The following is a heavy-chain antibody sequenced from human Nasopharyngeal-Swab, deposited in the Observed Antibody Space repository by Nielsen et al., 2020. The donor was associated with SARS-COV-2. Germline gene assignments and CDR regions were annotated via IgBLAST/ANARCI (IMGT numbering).Heavy chain of an antibody. Sequence: TLSLTCAISGDSVSSNSAAWTWIRQSPSRGLEWLGRTYFRSKWLNDYAVSVKSRITINQDTSRNQFSLQLNSVTPEDTATYYCARGSGTYSDYFDYWGQGTLVSVSS. CDR1: GDSVSSNSAA. CDR2: TYFRSKWLN. CDR3: ARGSGTYSDYFDY. J-gene: IGHJ4*02. D-gene: IGHD1-26*01. V-gene: IGHV6-1*01.